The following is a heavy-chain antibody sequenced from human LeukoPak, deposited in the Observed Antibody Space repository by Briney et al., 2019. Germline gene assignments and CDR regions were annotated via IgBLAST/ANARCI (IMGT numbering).Heavy chain of an antibody. J-gene: IGHJ4*02. CDR2: ISWDGGST. CDR3: AKDMFGSGYSTFDY. V-gene: IGHV3-43D*03. Sequence: GGSLGLSCAASGFTFDDYAMHWVRQAPGKGLEWVSLISWDGGSTYYADSVKGRFTISRDNSKNSLYLQMNSLRAEDTALYYCAKDMFGSGYSTFDYWGQGTLVTVSS. D-gene: IGHD3-22*01. CDR1: GFTFDDYA.